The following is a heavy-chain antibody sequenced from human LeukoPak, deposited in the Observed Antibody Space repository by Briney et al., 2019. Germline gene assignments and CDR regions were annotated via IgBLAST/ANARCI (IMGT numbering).Heavy chain of an antibody. V-gene: IGHV4-59*01. D-gene: IGHD6-19*01. CDR2: IYYSGST. J-gene: IGHJ4*02. CDR3: ARTQSSGWPYYFDY. Sequence: SETLSLTCTVSGGSISSYYWSWIRQPPGKGLEWIGYIYYSGSTNYNPSLKSRVTISVDTSENQFSLKLSSVTAADTAVYYCARTQSSGWPYYFDYWGQGTLVTVSS. CDR1: GGSISSYY.